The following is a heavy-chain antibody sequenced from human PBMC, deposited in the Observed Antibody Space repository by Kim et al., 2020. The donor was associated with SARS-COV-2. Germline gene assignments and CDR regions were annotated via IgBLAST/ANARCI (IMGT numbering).Heavy chain of an antibody. CDR3: ARGGVIGTLWFDYYYYMDV. Sequence: ASVKVSCKASGYTFTSYDINWVRQATGQGLEWMGWMNPNSGNTGYAQKFQGRVTMTRNTSISTAYMELSSLRSEDTAVYYCARGGVIGTLWFDYYYYMDVWGKGTTVTVSS. D-gene: IGHD2-21*01. J-gene: IGHJ6*03. CDR1: GYTFTSYD. V-gene: IGHV1-8*01. CDR2: MNPNSGNT.